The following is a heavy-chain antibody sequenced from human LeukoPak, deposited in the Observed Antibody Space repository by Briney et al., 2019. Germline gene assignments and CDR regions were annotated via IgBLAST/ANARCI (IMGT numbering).Heavy chain of an antibody. CDR1: GYTFTSYG. D-gene: IGHD2-2*02. V-gene: IGHV1-18*01. Sequence: GASVKVSCKASGYTFTSYGISWVRQAPGQGLEWMGWISAYNGNTNYAQKFQGRVTMTRDTSTSTVYMELSSLRSEDTAVYYCASLIPGYWGQGTLVTVSS. J-gene: IGHJ4*02. CDR3: ASLIPGY. CDR2: ISAYNGNT.